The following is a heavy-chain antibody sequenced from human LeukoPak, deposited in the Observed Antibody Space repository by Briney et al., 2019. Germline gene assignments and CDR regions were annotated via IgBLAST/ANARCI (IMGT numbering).Heavy chain of an antibody. J-gene: IGHJ4*02. Sequence: GGSLRLSCAASGFTFSSYSMNWVRQAPGKGLELVSSISSSSSYIYYADSVKGRFTISRDNAKNSLYLQMNSLRAEDTAVYYCARGRWGDTAMVLYFDYWGQGTLVTVSS. CDR3: ARGRWGDTAMVLYFDY. CDR1: GFTFSSYS. V-gene: IGHV3-21*01. CDR2: ISSSSSYI. D-gene: IGHD5-18*01.